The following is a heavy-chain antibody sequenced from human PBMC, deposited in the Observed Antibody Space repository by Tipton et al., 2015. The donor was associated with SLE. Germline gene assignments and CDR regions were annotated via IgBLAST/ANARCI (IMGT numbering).Heavy chain of an antibody. CDR1: GGSFSGYY. CDR2: INHSGST. Sequence: TLSLTCAVYGGSFSGYYWSWIRQPPGKGLEWIGEINHSGSTNYNPSLKSRVTISVDTSKNQFSLKLSSVTAADTAVYYCASPAYYDFWSDSDAFDIWGQGIMVTDSS. D-gene: IGHD3-3*01. J-gene: IGHJ3*02. V-gene: IGHV4-34*01. CDR3: ASPAYYDFWSDSDAFDI.